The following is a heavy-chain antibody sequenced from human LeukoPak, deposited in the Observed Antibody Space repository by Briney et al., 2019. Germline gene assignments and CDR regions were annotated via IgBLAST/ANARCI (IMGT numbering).Heavy chain of an antibody. CDR2: ISGGGETS. CDR3: AKDRGY. CDR1: GFTFSTYG. Sequence: GSLRLSCEASGFTFSTYGMIWVRQAPGKGLEWVSGISGGGETSYYSDSVKGRFTVSRDNSKNTLYLHMNSLRAEDTAVYYCAKDRGYWGQGSLVTVSS. J-gene: IGHJ4*02. V-gene: IGHV3-23*01. D-gene: IGHD2-15*01.